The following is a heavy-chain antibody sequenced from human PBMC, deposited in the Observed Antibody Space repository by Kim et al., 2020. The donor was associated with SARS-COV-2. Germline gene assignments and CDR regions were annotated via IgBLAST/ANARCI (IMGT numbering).Heavy chain of an antibody. CDR2: IFVGGTT. J-gene: IGHJ4*02. CDR1: GFTVRSNY. V-gene: IGHV3-53*01. CDR3: ARDHYYGSESD. Sequence: GGSLRLSCAASGFTVRSNYMTWVRQAPGKGLEWVSVIFVGGTTYYADSVKGRFTISRDHSANTVYLQMTSLRAEYTAVYYCARDHYYGSESDWGQGTLVTVSS. D-gene: IGHD3-10*01.